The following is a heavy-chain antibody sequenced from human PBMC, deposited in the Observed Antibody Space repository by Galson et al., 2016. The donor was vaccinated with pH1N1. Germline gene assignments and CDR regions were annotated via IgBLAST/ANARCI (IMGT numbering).Heavy chain of an antibody. CDR2: IYSGGDT. V-gene: IGHV3-53*01. Sequence: SLRLSCAASGVTVSNNYMSWVRQAPGKGLEWVSCIYSGGDTYYADSVKGRFTVSRDSSKNTVYLQMNILRAEDTAVYYCARDTGAWGQGTLVTVSS. D-gene: IGHD7-27*01. J-gene: IGHJ5*02. CDR1: GVTVSNNY. CDR3: ARDTGA.